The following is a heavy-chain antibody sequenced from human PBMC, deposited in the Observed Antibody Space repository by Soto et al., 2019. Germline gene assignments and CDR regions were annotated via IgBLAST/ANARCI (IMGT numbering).Heavy chain of an antibody. D-gene: IGHD3-9*01. Sequence: FHLVQFGPGVTMPGASVKVSCKTSGYTFPAYGLAWLRQALGQRPEWLGWVGTANANTNYAEKFQGRVTMTSDRSTTTTYMELRSLRSDDTAVYYCARELNTDPTAYYSFAYWGQGTLVTVSS. V-gene: IGHV1-18*01. CDR1: GYTFPAYG. CDR3: ARELNTDPTAYYSFAY. CDR2: VGTANANT. J-gene: IGHJ4*02.